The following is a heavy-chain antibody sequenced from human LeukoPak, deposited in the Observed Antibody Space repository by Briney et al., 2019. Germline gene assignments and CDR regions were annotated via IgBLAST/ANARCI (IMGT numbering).Heavy chain of an antibody. CDR1: GFTVSSNY. D-gene: IGHD1-1*01. Sequence: GGSLRLSCAASGFTVSSNYMSWVRQAPGKGLEWVSVIYSGGSTYYADSVKGRFTISRHNSKNTLYLQMNSLRAEDTAMYYCAREKLERRWIDYYYYYGMDVWGQGTTVTVSS. J-gene: IGHJ6*02. V-gene: IGHV3-53*04. CDR3: AREKLERRWIDYYYYYGMDV. CDR2: IYSGGST.